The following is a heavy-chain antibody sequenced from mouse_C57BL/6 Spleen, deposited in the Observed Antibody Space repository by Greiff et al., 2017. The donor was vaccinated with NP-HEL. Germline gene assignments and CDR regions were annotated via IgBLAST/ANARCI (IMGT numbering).Heavy chain of an antibody. CDR1: GFSLTSYG. D-gene: IGHD1-3*01. V-gene: IGHV2-9*02. Sequence: VTLVESGPGLVAPSQSLSITCTVSGFSLTSYGVHWVRQPPGKGLAWLGVIWAGGSTNYNSADMSRLSISKDNSKSQVFLKMNSLQTDDTAMYYCARLEDIWGQGTTLTVSS. CDR3: ARLEDI. J-gene: IGHJ2*01. CDR2: IWAGGST.